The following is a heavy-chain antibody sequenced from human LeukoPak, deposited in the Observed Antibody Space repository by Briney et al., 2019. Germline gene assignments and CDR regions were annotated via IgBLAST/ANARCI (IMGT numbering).Heavy chain of an antibody. J-gene: IGHJ3*02. CDR2: ISPRGDIT. CDR3: AGSWSPYDAFDI. Sequence: GGSLRLSCAASGFTFSNHGMNWVRQASGKGLEWVSGISPRGDITYYADSVKGRFTISRDNAKNSLYLQMHSLTAEDTAVYYCAGSWSPYDAFDIWGQGTMVTVSS. CDR1: GFTFSNHG. D-gene: IGHD6-13*01. V-gene: IGHV3-23*01.